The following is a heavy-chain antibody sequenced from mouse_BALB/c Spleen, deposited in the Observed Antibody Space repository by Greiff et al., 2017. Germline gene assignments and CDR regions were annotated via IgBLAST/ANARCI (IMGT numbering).Heavy chain of an antibody. CDR3: ARGGYYGSSYWYFDY. V-gene: IGHV1-9*01. CDR2: ILPGSGST. J-gene: IGHJ2*01. D-gene: IGHD1-1*01. CDR1: GYTFSSYW. Sequence: VQLQQSGAELMKPGASVKISCKATGYTFSSYWIAWVKQRPGHGLEWIGEILPGSGSTNYNEKFKGKATFTADTSSNTAYMQLSSLTSEDSAVYYCARGGYYGSSYWYFDYWGQGTTLTVSS.